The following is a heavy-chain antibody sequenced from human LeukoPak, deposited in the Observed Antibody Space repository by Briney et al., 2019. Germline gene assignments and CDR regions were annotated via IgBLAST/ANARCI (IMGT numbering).Heavy chain of an antibody. CDR3: AHTLLHGSGSYWADYFDY. CDR1: GFSLSNSGVG. Sequence: SGPTLVKPTQTLTLTCTFSGFSLSNSGVGVGWVRQPPGKALEWLGIIYWDEDKRYSPSLKSRLTITKDTSKNQVVLTMTNMDPVDTATYYCAHTLLHGSGSYWADYFDYWGQGTLVTVSS. CDR2: IYWDEDK. J-gene: IGHJ4*02. V-gene: IGHV2-5*02. D-gene: IGHD3-10*01.